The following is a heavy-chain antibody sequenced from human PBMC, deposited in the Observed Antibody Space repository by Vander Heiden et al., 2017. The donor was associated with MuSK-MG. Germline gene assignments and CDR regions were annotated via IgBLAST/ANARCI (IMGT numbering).Heavy chain of an antibody. CDR3: TKEAGDGDHSGDAFDI. V-gene: IGHV3-9*01. CDR2: ISWTSAGI. J-gene: IGHJ3*02. Sequence: EVQLVESGGGLVQPGRSLRLSCAASGFTLDDYAMHWVRQAPGKGLEWVSGISWTSAGIAYADSVKGRFTISRDNARNALYLQMNSLRVEDTALYYCTKEAGDGDHSGDAFDIWGQGTMVTVSS. CDR1: GFTLDDYA. D-gene: IGHD4-17*01.